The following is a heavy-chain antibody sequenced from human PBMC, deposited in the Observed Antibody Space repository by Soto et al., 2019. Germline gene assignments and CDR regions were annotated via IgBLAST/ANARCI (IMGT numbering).Heavy chain of an antibody. CDR3: ARDRQGIAVAGFDY. J-gene: IGHJ4*02. V-gene: IGHV1-2*02. Sequence: ASVNVSCKASGYTFTGYYMHWVRRAPGQGLELMGWINPNRGGTNYAQKVQGRVTMTRXXXXXXVXMXLXXXXAEXTAVYYCARDRQGIAVAGFDYWGQGTLVAVSS. CDR2: INPNRGGT. D-gene: IGHD6-19*01. CDR1: GYTFTGYY.